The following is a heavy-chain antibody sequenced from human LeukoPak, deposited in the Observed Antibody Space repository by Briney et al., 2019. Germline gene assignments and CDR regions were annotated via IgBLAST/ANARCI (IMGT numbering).Heavy chain of an antibody. J-gene: IGHJ6*03. CDR2: INHSGST. CDR3: ARGDKYTSSWYPRGDYYYMDV. D-gene: IGHD6-13*01. Sequence: PSETLSLTCAVYGGSLSGYYWNWIRQPPGKGLEWIGEINHSGSTNYNPSLKSRVTISGDTSKNQFSLKLSSVNAAETAVYYCARGDKYTSSWYPRGDYYYMDVWGKGTTVTVSS. V-gene: IGHV4-34*01. CDR1: GGSLSGYY.